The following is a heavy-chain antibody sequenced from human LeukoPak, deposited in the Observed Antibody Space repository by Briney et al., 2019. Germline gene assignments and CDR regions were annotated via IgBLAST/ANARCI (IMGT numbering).Heavy chain of an antibody. CDR2: IIPIFGTA. J-gene: IGHJ4*02. V-gene: IGHV1-69*05. CDR3: ARAGYSGYDSKFDY. Sequence: ASVKVSCKASGGTFSSYAISWVRQAPGQGLEWMGGIIPIFGTANYAQKFQGRVTITTDESTSTAYMELSSLRSEDTAVYYCARAGYSGYDSKFDYWGQGTLVTVSS. CDR1: GGTFSSYA. D-gene: IGHD5-12*01.